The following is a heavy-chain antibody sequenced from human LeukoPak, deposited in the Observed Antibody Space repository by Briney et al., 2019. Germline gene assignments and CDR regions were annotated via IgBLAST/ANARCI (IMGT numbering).Heavy chain of an antibody. CDR1: GFSLSTSGGG. CDR3: AHTQIVLVPAPRGGFDY. J-gene: IGHJ4*02. CDR2: IYWNDDK. Sequence: ESGPTLVKPTQTLTLTRTFSGFSLSTSGGGVGWIRQPPGKALESLALIYWNDDKRYSPSLKSRLTITKDTSKTQVVLTTPSIDPLDTAPYYCAHTQIVLVPAPRGGFDYWGQGTLVTVSS. D-gene: IGHD2-2*01. V-gene: IGHV2-5*01.